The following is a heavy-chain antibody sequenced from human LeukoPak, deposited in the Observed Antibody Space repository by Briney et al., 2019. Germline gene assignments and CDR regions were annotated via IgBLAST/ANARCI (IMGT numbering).Heavy chain of an antibody. CDR2: ISYDGSNK. V-gene: IGHV3-30*04. J-gene: IGHJ4*02. Sequence: RGSLRLSRAASGFTFSSYAMHWVRQAPAKGLEGVAVISYDGSNKYYADSVKGRFTISSDNSKSTLYLQMNSLRAEDTAVYYCARPNYYDSSGVVGYWGQGTLITVSS. D-gene: IGHD3-22*01. CDR1: GFTFSSYA. CDR3: ARPNYYDSSGVVGY.